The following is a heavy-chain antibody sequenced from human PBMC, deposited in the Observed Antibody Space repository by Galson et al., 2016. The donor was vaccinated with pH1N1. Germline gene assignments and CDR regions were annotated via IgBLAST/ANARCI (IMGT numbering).Heavy chain of an antibody. CDR1: GYTLTSYD. J-gene: IGHJ2*01. V-gene: IGHV1-8*01. CDR2: MNPNNGNA. Sequence: SVKVSCKASGYTLTSYDINWVRQATGQGLEWMGWMNPNNGNADYAPKFQGRVTLTRNASINTASMELSSLTSEDTAVYYCARGPVYGYFELWGRGTPVIVSS. CDR3: ARGPVYGYFEL.